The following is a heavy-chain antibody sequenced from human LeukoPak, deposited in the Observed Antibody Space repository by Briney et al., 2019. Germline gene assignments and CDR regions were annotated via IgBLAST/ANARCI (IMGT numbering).Heavy chain of an antibody. J-gene: IGHJ4*02. Sequence: GGSLRLSCAASGFTFSNYGMHWVRQAPGKGLEWVAVISNDESKKYYADSVKGRFTISRDNSKNTLYLQMNSLRAEDTAIYHCAIPPDSGGPHYWGQGTLVTVSS. CDR2: ISNDESKK. CDR1: GFTFSNYG. CDR3: AIPPDSGGPHY. V-gene: IGHV3-30*03. D-gene: IGHD1-26*01.